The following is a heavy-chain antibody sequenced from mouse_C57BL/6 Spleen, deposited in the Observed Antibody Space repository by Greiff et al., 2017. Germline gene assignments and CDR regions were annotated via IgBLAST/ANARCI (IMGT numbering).Heavy chain of an antibody. CDR3: AREVLGVGDD. D-gene: IGHD4-1*01. Sequence: DVHLVESGGGLVKPGGSLKLSCAASGFTFSSYAMSWVRQTPEKRLEWVATISDGGSYTYYPDNVKGRFTISRDNAKNNLYLQLSHLKSEDTAMYYCAREVLGVGDDWGQGTTLTVSS. V-gene: IGHV5-4*01. CDR2: ISDGGSYT. CDR1: GFTFSSYA. J-gene: IGHJ2*01.